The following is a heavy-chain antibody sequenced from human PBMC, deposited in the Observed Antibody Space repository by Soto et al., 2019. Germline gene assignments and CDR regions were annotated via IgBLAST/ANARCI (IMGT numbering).Heavy chain of an antibody. CDR2: IYYSGSA. CDR1: GDSVTSVSDY. D-gene: IGHD3-10*01. CDR3: ARGVGFGYYYYHMDL. J-gene: IGHJ6*02. Sequence: SETLSLTCTVSGDSVTSVSDYWSWIRQPPGKGLEWIGYIYYSGSADYNPSLGSRVTISIDTSKNQFSLKLTSVTAADTAVYYCARGVGFGYYYYHMDLWGQGTKLTSP. V-gene: IGHV4-61*01.